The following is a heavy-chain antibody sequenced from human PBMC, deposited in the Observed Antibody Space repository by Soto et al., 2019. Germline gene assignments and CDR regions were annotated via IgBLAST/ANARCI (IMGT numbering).Heavy chain of an antibody. CDR1: GYAFTNYW. CDR2: MYPDDSDI. J-gene: IGHJ4*02. V-gene: IGHV5-51*01. D-gene: IGHD6-19*01. Sequence: GESLKISCTGSGYAFTNYWIGWVRQMPGKGLEWMGIMYPDDSDIRYNPSFQGHVTISADNSINTAYLQWSSLKASDTAIYYCARQGITSGWFHYWGQATLVTVPS. CDR3: ARQGITSGWFHY.